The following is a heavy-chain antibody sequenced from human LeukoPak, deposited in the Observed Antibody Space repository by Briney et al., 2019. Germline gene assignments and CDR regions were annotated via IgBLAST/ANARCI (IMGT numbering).Heavy chain of an antibody. Sequence: GGSLRLSCAASGFTFSSCSMNWVRQAPGKGLEWVSSISSSSSYIYYADSVKGRFTISRDNAKNSLYLQMNSLRAEDTAVYYCARANSGYDAFDIWGQGTMVTVSS. J-gene: IGHJ3*02. CDR3: ARANSGYDAFDI. D-gene: IGHD1-26*01. V-gene: IGHV3-21*01. CDR2: ISSSSSYI. CDR1: GFTFSSCS.